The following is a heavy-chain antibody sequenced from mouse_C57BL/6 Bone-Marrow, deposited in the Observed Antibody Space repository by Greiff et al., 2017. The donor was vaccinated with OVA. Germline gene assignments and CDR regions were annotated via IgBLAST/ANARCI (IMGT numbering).Heavy chain of an antibody. CDR2: IDPETGGT. D-gene: IGHD2-1*01. V-gene: IGHV1-15*01. Sequence: QVQLKQSGAELVRPGASVTLSCKASGYTFTAYEMHWVKQTPVHGLEWIGAIDPETGGTAYNQKFKGKAILTADKSSSTAYMELRSLTSEDSAVYYCARSYGNYEDFDYWGRGTTLTVSS. CDR1: GYTFTAYE. CDR3: ARSYGNYEDFDY. J-gene: IGHJ2*01.